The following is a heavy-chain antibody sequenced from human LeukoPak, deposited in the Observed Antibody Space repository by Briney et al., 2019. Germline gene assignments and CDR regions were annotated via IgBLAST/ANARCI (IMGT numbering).Heavy chain of an antibody. D-gene: IGHD2-2*03. Sequence: SGGSLRLSCAASGFTFSSYGMHWVRQAPGKGLEWVAVIWYDGSNKHYADSVKGRFTISRDNSKNTLYLQMNSLRAEDTAVYYCARDGYCSSTSCYGDYYYGMDVWGQGTTVTVSS. J-gene: IGHJ6*02. V-gene: IGHV3-33*01. CDR2: IWYDGSNK. CDR1: GFTFSSYG. CDR3: ARDGYCSSTSCYGDYYYGMDV.